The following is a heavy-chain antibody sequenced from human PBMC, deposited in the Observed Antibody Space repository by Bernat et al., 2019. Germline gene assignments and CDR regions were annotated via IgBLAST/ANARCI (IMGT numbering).Heavy chain of an antibody. J-gene: IGHJ6*02. CDR1: GFTFSDYY. CDR2: ISSSSSYT. Sequence: QVQLVESGGGLVKPGGSLRLSCAASGFTFSDYYMSWIRQAPGKGLEWVSYISSSSSYTNYAGSVKGRLTISRDNAKNSLYLQMNSLRAEDTAVYYCARGPESDIVVVPAAMIGMDVWGQGTTVTVSS. V-gene: IGHV3-11*06. D-gene: IGHD2-2*01. CDR3: ARGPESDIVVVPAAMIGMDV.